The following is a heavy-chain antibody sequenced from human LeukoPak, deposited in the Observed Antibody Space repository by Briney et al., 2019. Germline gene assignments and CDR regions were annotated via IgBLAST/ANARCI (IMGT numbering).Heavy chain of an antibody. V-gene: IGHV1-18*01. CDR3: ARGDLPYDSSVYHRVFDY. D-gene: IGHD3-22*01. Sequence: ASVKVSCKASGYTFSTYGISWVRQAPGQGLEWMGWIRGYNGNTAYAQKLQGRVTMTTGTSTSTAYMELRSLRSNDTAVYYCARGDLPYDSSVYHRVFDYWGQGTLVTVSS. CDR1: GYTFSTYG. J-gene: IGHJ4*02. CDR2: IRGYNGNT.